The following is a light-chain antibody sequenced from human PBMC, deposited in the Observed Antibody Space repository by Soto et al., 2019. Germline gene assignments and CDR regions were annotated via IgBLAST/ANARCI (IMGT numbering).Light chain of an antibody. V-gene: IGKV3-15*01. CDR1: HRVSSY. Sequence: EIVITPSPAPLSVSPGERATLSCRASHRVSSYLAWYQQKPGQAPRLLIYGTSTRATGIPARFSGSGSGTEFTLTITSLQSEDFAVYYCQQYNNWPLTFGGGTKVDNK. J-gene: IGKJ4*01. CDR3: QQYNNWPLT. CDR2: GTS.